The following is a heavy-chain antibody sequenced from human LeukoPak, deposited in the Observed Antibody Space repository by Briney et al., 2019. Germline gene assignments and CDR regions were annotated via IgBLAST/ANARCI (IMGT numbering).Heavy chain of an antibody. CDR2: ISSSSSYI. V-gene: IGHV3-21*01. D-gene: IGHD3-9*01. Sequence: PGGSLRLSCAASGFTFSSYSMNWVRQAPGEGLEWVSSISSSSSYIYYADPVKGRFTISRDNAKNSLYLQMNSLRAEDTAVYYCARGYYDILTGYYRALTPDYWGQGTLVTVSS. CDR1: GFTFSSYS. J-gene: IGHJ4*02. CDR3: ARGYYDILTGYYRALTPDY.